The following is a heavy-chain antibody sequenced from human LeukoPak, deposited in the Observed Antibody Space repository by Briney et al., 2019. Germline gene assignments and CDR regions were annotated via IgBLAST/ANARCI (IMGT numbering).Heavy chain of an antibody. CDR3: ARVGGGQQLVASPLYYFDY. Sequence: PSETLSLTCTVSGGSISNYYWSWIRQPPGKGLEWIGYIYYSGSTNYNPSLKSRVTISIDTSKNQFSLDLKSVTAADTAVYYCARVGGGQQLVASPLYYFDYWGQGTLVTVSS. V-gene: IGHV4-59*01. D-gene: IGHD6-13*01. J-gene: IGHJ4*02. CDR1: GGSISNYY. CDR2: IYYSGST.